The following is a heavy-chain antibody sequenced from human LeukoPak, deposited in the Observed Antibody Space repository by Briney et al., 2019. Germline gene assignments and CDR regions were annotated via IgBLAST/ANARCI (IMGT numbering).Heavy chain of an antibody. V-gene: IGHV3-21*04. CDR2: ISSSGTSI. J-gene: IGHJ6*04. CDR3: AKTEQQLPPYYYGMDV. D-gene: IGHD6-13*01. Sequence: GGSLRLSCEASGFTFSDYTMHWVRQAPGEGLKWVSSISSSGTSIYYADSVQGRFTVSRDNGKNSLYLQMNSLRAEDTALYYCAKTEQQLPPYYYGMDVWGKGTTVTVSS. CDR1: GFTFSDYT.